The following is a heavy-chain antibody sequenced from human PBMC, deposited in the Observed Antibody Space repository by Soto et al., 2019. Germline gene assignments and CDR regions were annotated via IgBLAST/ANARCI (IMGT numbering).Heavy chain of an antibody. V-gene: IGHV3-30*18. J-gene: IGHJ3*01. Sequence: QVQLVESGGGVVQPGRSLRLSCAASGFTFSSYGMHWVRQAPGKGLEWVAVISYDGSNKYYADSVKGRFTISRDNSKNTLYLQMNSLRAEDTAVYYCAKELCAGSSWCATDDAFDLWGQGTMVTVSS. CDR1: GFTFSSYG. CDR3: AKELCAGSSWCATDDAFDL. CDR2: ISYDGSNK. D-gene: IGHD6-13*01.